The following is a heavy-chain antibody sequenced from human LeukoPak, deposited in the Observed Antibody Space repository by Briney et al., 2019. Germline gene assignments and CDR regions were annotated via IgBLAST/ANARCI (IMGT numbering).Heavy chain of an antibody. CDR3: AKDGRQWLVLVAVYYYYYMDV. V-gene: IGHV3-30*02. J-gene: IGHJ6*03. D-gene: IGHD6-19*01. CDR1: GFTFSSYG. CDR2: IRYDGSNK. Sequence: PGGSLRLSCAASGFTFSSYGMHWVRQAPGKGLEWVAFIRYDGSNKYYADSVKGRFTISRDNSKNTLYLQMNSLRAEDTAVYYCAKDGRQWLVLVAVYYYYYMDVWGKGTTVTVSS.